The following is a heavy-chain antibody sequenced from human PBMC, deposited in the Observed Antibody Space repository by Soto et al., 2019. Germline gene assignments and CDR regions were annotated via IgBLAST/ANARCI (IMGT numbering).Heavy chain of an antibody. J-gene: IGHJ4*02. V-gene: IGHV1-2*02. CDR2: INPNRDVT. CDR3: VRVGLNSNYDFDY. D-gene: IGHD4-4*01. CDR1: GYTFNSYY. Sequence: QVQLVQSGAEVKKPGASVKVSCKASGYTFNSYYIHWVRQAPGQGLEWMGWINPNRDVTGYPQSFQDRVTMTRDMSITTVYMELTRLRSDDTAVYYCVRVGLNSNYDFDYWGQGTLITVSS.